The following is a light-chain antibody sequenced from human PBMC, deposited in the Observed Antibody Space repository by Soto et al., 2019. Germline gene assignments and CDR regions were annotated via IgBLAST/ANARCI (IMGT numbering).Light chain of an antibody. CDR3: QQYGSAPKT. CDR1: QSVSSSY. CDR2: GAS. V-gene: IGKV3-20*01. Sequence: EIVLTQSPGTLSLSPGERATLSCRASQSVSSSYLAWYQQRPGRAPRLLIYGASRRATGIPDRFSGSGSGTDLTLTISRLEPEEFAVYYCQQYGSAPKTFGQGTRLEIK. J-gene: IGKJ5*01.